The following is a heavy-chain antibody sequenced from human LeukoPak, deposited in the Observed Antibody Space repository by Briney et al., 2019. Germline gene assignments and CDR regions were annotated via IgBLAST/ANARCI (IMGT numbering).Heavy chain of an antibody. CDR2: INHSGST. V-gene: IGHV4-34*01. Sequence: PSETLSLTCAVYGGSFSGYYWSWIRQPPGKGLEWIGEINHSGSTNYNPSLKSRVTISVDTSKKQFSLKLSSVTAADTAVYYCARGQVPAARGYNWFDPWGQGTLVTVSS. CDR3: ARGQVPAARGYNWFDP. D-gene: IGHD2-2*01. CDR1: GGSFSGYY. J-gene: IGHJ5*02.